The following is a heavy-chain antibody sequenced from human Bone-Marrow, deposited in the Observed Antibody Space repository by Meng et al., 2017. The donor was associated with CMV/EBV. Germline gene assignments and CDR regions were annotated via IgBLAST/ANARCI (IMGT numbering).Heavy chain of an antibody. CDR2: ISSSSSYI. J-gene: IGHJ4*02. V-gene: IGHV3-21*01. CDR1: GFTFSSYS. Sequence: GGSLRLSCAASGFTFSSYSMNWVRQAPGKGLEWVSSISSSSSYIYYADSVKGRFTISRDNAKNSLYLQINSLGAEDTAVYYCVREEGVYFDYWGQGTLVTVSS. CDR3: VREEGVYFDY.